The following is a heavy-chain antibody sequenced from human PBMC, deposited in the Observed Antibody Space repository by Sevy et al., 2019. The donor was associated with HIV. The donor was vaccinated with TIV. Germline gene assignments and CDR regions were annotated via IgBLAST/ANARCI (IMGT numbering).Heavy chain of an antibody. V-gene: IGHV4-61*01. D-gene: IGHD6-25*01. Sequence: SETLSLTCTVSGGSVSSGSYYWSWIRQPPGKGLEWIGYIYYSGSNTYNPSLKSRVTISVDTSKNQFSLKLSSVTAADTAVYYCARGNHGSGWNTFFDYWGQGTLVTVSS. J-gene: IGHJ4*02. CDR3: ARGNHGSGWNTFFDY. CDR2: IYYSGSN. CDR1: GGSVSSGSYY.